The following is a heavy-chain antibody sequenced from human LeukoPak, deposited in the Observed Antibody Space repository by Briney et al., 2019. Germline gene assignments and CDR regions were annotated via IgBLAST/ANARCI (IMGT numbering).Heavy chain of an antibody. J-gene: IGHJ6*04. D-gene: IGHD3-10*02. Sequence: GGSLRLPCAASGFTFSSYGMNWVRQAPGKGLEWVASISTSSSYIYYTDSVKGRFTISRDNAKNSLYLQMNSLRAEDTAVYYCAELGITMIGGVWGKGTTVTISS. CDR2: ISTSSSYI. V-gene: IGHV3-21*01. CDR1: GFTFSSYG. CDR3: AELGITMIGGV.